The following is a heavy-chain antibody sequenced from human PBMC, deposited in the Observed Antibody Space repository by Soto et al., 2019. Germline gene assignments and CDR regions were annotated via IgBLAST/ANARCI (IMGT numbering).Heavy chain of an antibody. CDR1: GYAFSSYY. CDR3: ARMHSGWYYFDY. Sequence: KVSCKGAGYAFSSYYMHWVRQAPGQGLEWMGIINPSGGSTSYAQKFQGRVTMTRDTSTSTVYMELSSLRSEDTAVYYCARMHSGWYYFDYWGQGTLVTVSS. V-gene: IGHV1-46*03. D-gene: IGHD6-19*01. CDR2: INPSGGST. J-gene: IGHJ4*02.